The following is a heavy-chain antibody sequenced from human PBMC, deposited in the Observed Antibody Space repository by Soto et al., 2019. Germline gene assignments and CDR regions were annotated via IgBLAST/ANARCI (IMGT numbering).Heavy chain of an antibody. Sequence: QVQLVQSGAEVKTPGASVKVSCKASGYTFGDFYMHWVRQAPGQGLEWMGIIRPTSGATNYAQKFQARVTLSRDTSTSTVYMELSRLNSEDTAVYYCARDEGIRGFDSWGQGTLVTVSS. D-gene: IGHD3-10*01. CDR1: GYTFGDFY. J-gene: IGHJ4*02. CDR2: IRPTSGAT. CDR3: ARDEGIRGFDS. V-gene: IGHV1-46*01.